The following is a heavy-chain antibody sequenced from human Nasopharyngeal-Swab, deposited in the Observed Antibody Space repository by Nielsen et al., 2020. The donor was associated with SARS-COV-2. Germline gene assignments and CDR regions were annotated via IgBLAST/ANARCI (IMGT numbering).Heavy chain of an antibody. CDR1: GFTFSSYG. CDR2: ISYDGSNK. Sequence: GESLKISCAASGFTFSSYGMHWVRQAPGKGLEWVAVISYDGSNKYYADSVKGRFTISRDNSKNTLYLQMNSLRAEDTAVYYCAKGVYSYGYVAVLYFDYWGQGTLVTVSS. D-gene: IGHD5-18*01. V-gene: IGHV3-30*18. CDR3: AKGVYSYGYVAVLYFDY. J-gene: IGHJ4*02.